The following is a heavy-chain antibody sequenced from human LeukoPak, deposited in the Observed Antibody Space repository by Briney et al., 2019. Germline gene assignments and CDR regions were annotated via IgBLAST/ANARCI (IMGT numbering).Heavy chain of an antibody. J-gene: IGHJ4*02. V-gene: IGHV1-46*01. CDR2: INPSENTT. CDR1: GYTFTNYY. Sequence: ASVKVSRKASGYTFTNYYIHWVRQAPGQGLEWMGIINPSENTTSYAQNFQGRVTMPRDTSTGTVYMELSSLRSEDTAVYYCARSTLAGPFDYWGQGTLVTVSS. D-gene: IGHD6-19*01. CDR3: ARSTLAGPFDY.